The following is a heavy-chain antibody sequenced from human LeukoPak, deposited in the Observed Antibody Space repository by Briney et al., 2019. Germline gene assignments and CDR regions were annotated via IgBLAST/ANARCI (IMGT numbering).Heavy chain of an antibody. CDR1: GFTFSSYA. CDR3: ARDLLVDVNGSGRNDAFDI. D-gene: IGHD3-10*01. V-gene: IGHV3-64*01. J-gene: IGHJ3*02. Sequence: GGSLRLSCAASGFTFSSYAMHWVRQAPGKGLEYVSAISTDGGSPYYANSVKGRFTISRDNSKNTLYLQMNSLRAEDTAVYYCARDLLVDVNGSGRNDAFDIWGQGTMVTVSS. CDR2: ISTDGGSP.